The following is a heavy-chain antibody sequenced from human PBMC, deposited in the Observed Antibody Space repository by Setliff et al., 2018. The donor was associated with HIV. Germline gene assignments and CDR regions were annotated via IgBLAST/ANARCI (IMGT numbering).Heavy chain of an antibody. J-gene: IGHJ3*02. D-gene: IGHD2-21*01. CDR1: GYSISRGYY. CDR3: ARGYGHIVEVIASDAFDI. CDR2: IYHSGST. V-gene: IGHV4-38-2*01. Sequence: SETLSLTCAVSGYSISRGYYWGWIRQPPGKGLEWIGNIYHSGSTFYNPSLKSRVTTSVDTSKNQFSLKLRSVTAADTAVYYCARGYGHIVEVIASDAFDILGQGIMVTVSS.